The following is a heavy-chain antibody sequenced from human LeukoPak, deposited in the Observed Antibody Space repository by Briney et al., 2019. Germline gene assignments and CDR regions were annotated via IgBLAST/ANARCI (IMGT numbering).Heavy chain of an antibody. CDR1: GFTFSSHA. Sequence: GGSLRLSCAASGFTFSSHAMHWVRQAPGKGLEWVSSISGSGDNTKNADSVQGRFTISRDNFKNTVSLQMNSLRAEDTAVYYCAKVKRPFNGIDPWGQGTLVTVSS. D-gene: IGHD4-17*01. CDR2: ISGSGDNT. V-gene: IGHV3-23*01. CDR3: AKVKRPFNGIDP. J-gene: IGHJ5*02.